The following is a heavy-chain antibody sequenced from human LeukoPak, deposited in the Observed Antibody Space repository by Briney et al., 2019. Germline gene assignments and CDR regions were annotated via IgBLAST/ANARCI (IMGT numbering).Heavy chain of an antibody. V-gene: IGHV3-21*01. D-gene: IGHD7-27*01. CDR3: ARDHNWGSDY. Sequence: GGSLRLSCAASGFTFSSYSMNWVRQAPGRGLEWVSSITVDSKYRNYADSVKGRFTISRDNAKVSLYLQMSSLRAEDTAVYYCARDHNWGSDYWGQGTLVTVSS. CDR1: GFTFSSYS. CDR2: ITVDSKYR. J-gene: IGHJ4*02.